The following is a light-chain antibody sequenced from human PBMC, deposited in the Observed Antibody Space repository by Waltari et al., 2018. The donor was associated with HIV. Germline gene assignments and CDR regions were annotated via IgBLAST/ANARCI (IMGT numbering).Light chain of an antibody. CDR3: QSYDRSLSVV. V-gene: IGLV1-40*01. CDR2: IHL. CDR1: SSNIGAGYD. Sequence: QSVLTQPPSVSGAPGQRVSISCTGSSSNIGAGYDVHWYQQLPGTAPKLIVFIHLNLPSGVPDRFSGSKSGTSASLAITGLQPEDDAHYYCQSYDRSLSVVFGGGTKLTVL. J-gene: IGLJ2*01.